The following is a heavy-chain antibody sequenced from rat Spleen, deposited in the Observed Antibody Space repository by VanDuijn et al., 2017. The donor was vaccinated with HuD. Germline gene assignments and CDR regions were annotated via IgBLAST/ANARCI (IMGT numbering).Heavy chain of an antibody. CDR1: GFSLTTYH. CDR3: TRVGYSSFLRYFDY. J-gene: IGHJ2*01. D-gene: IGHD1-2*01. V-gene: IGHV2-32*01. CDR2: IWTGGNT. Sequence: QVQLKESGPGLVKPSETLSLTCTVSGFSLTTYHVSWVRQPPGKGLEWMGVIWTGGNTAYNSLLKSRLSISRDTSKSQVFLKMNSLQTEDTATYYCTRVGYSSFLRYFDYWGQGVMVTVSS.